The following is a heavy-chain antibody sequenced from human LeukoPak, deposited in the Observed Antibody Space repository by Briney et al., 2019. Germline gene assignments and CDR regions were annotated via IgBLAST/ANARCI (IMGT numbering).Heavy chain of an antibody. CDR1: GGSFSGYY. CDR2: MYYSGGT. V-gene: IGHV4-59*08. CDR3: GGLPPGSGWFVDV. Sequence: SETLSLTCAVYGGSFSGYYWSWIRQSPGKGLEWIGYMYYSGGTNYNPSLKSRVTISLDTSKNQFSLRLRSVTAADTAVYYCGGLPPGSGWFVDVWGRGTTVTVSS. D-gene: IGHD6-19*01. J-gene: IGHJ6*02.